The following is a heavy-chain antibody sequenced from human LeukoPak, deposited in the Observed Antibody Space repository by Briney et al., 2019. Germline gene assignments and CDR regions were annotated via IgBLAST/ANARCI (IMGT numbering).Heavy chain of an antibody. CDR2: ISWDASTT. CDR1: GFTFDDYP. Sequence: PGGSLRLSCAASGFTFDDYPMHWVRQGPGKGLEWVSLISWDASTTYYADSVKGRFTISRDNSKNSLYLQMNSLRTEDTALYYCAKDGKNHFDYWGQGTLVTVSS. CDR3: AKDGKNHFDY. D-gene: IGHD1-14*01. V-gene: IGHV3-43*01. J-gene: IGHJ4*02.